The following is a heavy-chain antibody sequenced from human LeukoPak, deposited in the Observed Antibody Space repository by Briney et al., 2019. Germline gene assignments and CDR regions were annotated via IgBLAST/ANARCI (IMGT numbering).Heavy chain of an antibody. CDR1: GFSFSSYA. CDR2: ISYDGSNK. J-gene: IGHJ4*02. D-gene: IGHD5-18*01. V-gene: IGHV3-30*03. Sequence: PGRSLRLSCAASGFSFSSYAMHWVRQAPGKGLEWVAVISYDGSNKYYVDSVKGRFTISRDNSKNTLYLQMNSLRAEDTAVYYCASHSRYSYSPDFWGQGTLVTVSS. CDR3: ASHSRYSYSPDF.